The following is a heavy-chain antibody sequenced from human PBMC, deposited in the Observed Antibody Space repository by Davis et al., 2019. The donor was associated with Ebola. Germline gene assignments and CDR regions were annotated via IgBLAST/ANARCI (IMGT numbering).Heavy chain of an antibody. CDR2: IYPDDSDT. CDR3: ARHPQQLGFDP. V-gene: IGHV5-51*01. Sequence: KVSCKGSGYTFTSYWIGWVRQMPGKGLEWMGIIYPDDSDTRYSPSFQGQVTISADKSISTAYLQWSSLKASDTAMYYCARHPQQLGFDPWGQGTLVTVSS. J-gene: IGHJ5*02. D-gene: IGHD6-6*01. CDR1: GYTFTSYW.